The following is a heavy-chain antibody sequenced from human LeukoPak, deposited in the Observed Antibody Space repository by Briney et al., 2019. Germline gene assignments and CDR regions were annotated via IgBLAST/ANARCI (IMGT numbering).Heavy chain of an antibody. J-gene: IGHJ3*02. Sequence: ASVKVSCKASGYTFTSYYMHWVRQAPGQGLEWMGIINPSGGSTRYAQKFQGRVTMTRDMSTSTVYMELSSLRSEDTAVYYCARPRTMIVVVPYTDAFDIWGQGTMVTVSS. D-gene: IGHD3-22*01. CDR3: ARPRTMIVVVPYTDAFDI. CDR1: GYTFTSYY. V-gene: IGHV1-46*01. CDR2: INPSGGST.